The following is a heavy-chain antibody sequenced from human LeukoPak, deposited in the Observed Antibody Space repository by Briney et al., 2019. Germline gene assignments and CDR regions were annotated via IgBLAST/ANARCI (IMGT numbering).Heavy chain of an antibody. CDR1: GGSISSYY. J-gene: IGHJ5*02. Sequence: SETLSLTCTVSGGSISSYYWSWIRQPPGKGLEWIGYIYYSGSTNYNPSLKRRVTISVDTSKNQFSLKLSSVTAADTAVYYCARARGYSRNWFDPWGQGTLVTVSS. CDR3: ARARGYSRNWFDP. V-gene: IGHV4-59*01. CDR2: IYYSGST. D-gene: IGHD5-18*01.